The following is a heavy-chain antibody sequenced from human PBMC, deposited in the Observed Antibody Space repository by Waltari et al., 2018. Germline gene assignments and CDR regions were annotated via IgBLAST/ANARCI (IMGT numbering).Heavy chain of an antibody. Sequence: EVQLVESGGGLVQPGRSLRLSCTASGFTFGDYAMSWFRQAPGKGLEWVGFIRSKAYGGTTEYAASVKGRFTISRDDSKSIAYLQMNSLKTEDTAVYYCTRMAGYSSSWPIDYWGQGTLVTVSS. J-gene: IGHJ4*02. CDR3: TRMAGYSSSWPIDY. D-gene: IGHD6-13*01. CDR2: IRSKAYGGTT. CDR1: GFTFGDYA. V-gene: IGHV3-49*03.